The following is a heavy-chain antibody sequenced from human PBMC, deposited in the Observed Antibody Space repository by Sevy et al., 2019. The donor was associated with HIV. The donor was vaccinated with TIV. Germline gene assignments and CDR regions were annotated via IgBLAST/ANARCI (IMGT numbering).Heavy chain of an antibody. J-gene: IGHJ3*02. CDR3: AGRVTSDSFDI. CDR2: IYSGGST. CDR1: GFTVSDNY. Sequence: GGYLRLSCAASGFTVSDNYMSWVRQAPGKGLEWVSLIYSGGSTYYAYSVKGRFTISRDNSKNTLYLKMDSLRAEDTAVYYCAGRVTSDSFDIWGHGTMVTVSS. V-gene: IGHV3-66*02. D-gene: IGHD5-18*01.